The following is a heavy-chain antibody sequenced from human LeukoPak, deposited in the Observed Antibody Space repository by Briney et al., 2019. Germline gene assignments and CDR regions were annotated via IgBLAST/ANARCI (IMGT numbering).Heavy chain of an antibody. D-gene: IGHD3-22*01. J-gene: IGHJ4*02. V-gene: IGHV4-59*01. CDR1: GGSISSYY. Sequence: SETLSLTCTVSGGSISSYYWSWIRQPPGKGLEWIGYIYYSGTTNYNPSLKSRVTISVDTSKNQCSLKLSSVTAADTAVYYCARQSISGSSLSYFDYWGQGTLVNVSS. CDR2: IYYSGTT. CDR3: ARQSISGSSLSYFDY.